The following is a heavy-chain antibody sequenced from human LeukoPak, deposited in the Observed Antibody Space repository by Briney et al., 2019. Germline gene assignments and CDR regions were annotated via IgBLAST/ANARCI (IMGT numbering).Heavy chain of an antibody. J-gene: IGHJ4*02. D-gene: IGHD6-13*01. CDR1: GGSISSHY. CDR2: IYYSGST. V-gene: IGHV4-59*11. Sequence: SETLSLTCTVSGGSISSHYWSWIRQPPGKGLEWIGYIYYSGSTNYNPSLKSRVTISVDTSKNQFSLKLSSVTAADTAVYYCASLRKSSSWYVEEFDYWGQETLVTVSS. CDR3: ASLRKSSSWYVEEFDY.